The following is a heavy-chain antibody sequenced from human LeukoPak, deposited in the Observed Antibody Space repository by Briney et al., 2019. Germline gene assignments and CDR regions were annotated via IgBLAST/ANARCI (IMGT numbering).Heavy chain of an antibody. CDR2: INHSGST. J-gene: IGHJ4*02. CDR1: GGSFSGYY. CDR3: ARPGLRAYYYGSGSYYFDY. Sequence: SETLSLTCAVYGGSFSGYYWSWIRQPPGKGLEWIGEINHSGSTNYNPSLKSRVTISVDTSKNQFSLKLSSVTAADTAVYYCARPGLRAYYYGSGSYYFDYWGQGTLVTVSS. V-gene: IGHV4-34*01. D-gene: IGHD3-10*01.